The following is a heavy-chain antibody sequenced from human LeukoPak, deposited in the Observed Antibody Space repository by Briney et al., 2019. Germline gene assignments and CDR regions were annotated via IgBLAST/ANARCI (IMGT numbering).Heavy chain of an antibody. CDR2: INPNSGGT. J-gene: IGHJ4*02. CDR1: GYTFTGYY. CDR3: ARYEPLDWLLDY. V-gene: IGHV1-2*02. Sequence: ASVKVSCKASGYTFTGYYMHWVRQAPGQGLEWMGWINPNSGGTNYAQKFQGRVTMTRDTSISTAYMELSRLRSDDTAVYYCARYEPLDWLLDYWGQGTLVTVSS. D-gene: IGHD3-9*01.